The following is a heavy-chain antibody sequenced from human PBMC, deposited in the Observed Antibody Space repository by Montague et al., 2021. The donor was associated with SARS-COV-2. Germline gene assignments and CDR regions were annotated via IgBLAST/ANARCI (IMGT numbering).Heavy chain of an antibody. CDR3: ARGLRLCNGGSCYFAWFDP. D-gene: IGHD2-15*01. V-gene: IGHV4-34*01. Sequence: SETLSLTCAVYNESFSGNSFSTYYWSWIRLPPGKGLEWIGEINHSGTTNYSPSLESRFSISVDTSKNQFSLRLISVTAADTAVYYCARGLRLCNGGSCYFAWFDPWGQGTPVTVSS. CDR1: NESFSGNS. CDR2: INHSGTT. J-gene: IGHJ5*02.